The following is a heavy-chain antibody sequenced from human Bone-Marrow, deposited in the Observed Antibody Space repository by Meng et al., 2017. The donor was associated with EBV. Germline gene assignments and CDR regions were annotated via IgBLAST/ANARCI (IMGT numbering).Heavy chain of an antibody. D-gene: IGHD3-10*01. CDR2: LIPMSDAP. Sequence: QVQLVQAGAEVKKPGSSVKVACKTSGGTFRSDAVSWVRQAPGQGLEWMGGLIPMSDAPHYAQKFQDRVRITADESTSTHYMDLSGLRSEDTAVYYCASESGRGFTPDYWGQGTLVTVSS. CDR3: ASESGRGFTPDY. V-gene: IGHV1-69*01. CDR1: GGTFRSDA. J-gene: IGHJ4*02.